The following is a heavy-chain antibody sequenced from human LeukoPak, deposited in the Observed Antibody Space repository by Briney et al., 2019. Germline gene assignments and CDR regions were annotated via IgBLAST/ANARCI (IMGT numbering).Heavy chain of an antibody. Sequence: SGGSLRLSCAASGFTFNNYDMHWVRQAPGKGLEWVAVISYDGSNKYYADSVKGRFTVSRDNSKNTLYLQMNSLRAEDTAVYYCARDGSMGGYEFDYWGQGTLVTVSS. J-gene: IGHJ4*02. CDR1: GFTFNNYD. CDR2: ISYDGSNK. V-gene: IGHV3-30-3*01. D-gene: IGHD5-12*01. CDR3: ARDGSMGGYEFDY.